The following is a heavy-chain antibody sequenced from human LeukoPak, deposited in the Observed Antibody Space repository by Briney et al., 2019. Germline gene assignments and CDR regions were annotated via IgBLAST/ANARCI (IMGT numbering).Heavy chain of an antibody. D-gene: IGHD4-17*01. Sequence: GGSLRLSCAASGFTFSGSAMHWVRQASGKGLEWVGRIRSKANSYATTYAASVKGRFTISRDDSKNTAYLQMNSLKIEDTAVYYCTRTYGDYASFENVWGQGTTVTVSS. J-gene: IGHJ6*02. V-gene: IGHV3-73*01. CDR2: IRSKANSYAT. CDR3: TRTYGDYASFENV. CDR1: GFTFSGSA.